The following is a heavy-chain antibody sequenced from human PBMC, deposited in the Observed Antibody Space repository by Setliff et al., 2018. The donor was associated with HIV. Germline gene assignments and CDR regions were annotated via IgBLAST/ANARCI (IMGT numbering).Heavy chain of an antibody. V-gene: IGHV7-4-1*02. Sequence: ASVKVSCKASGYTLTTYGISWVRQAPGQGLQWMGWLNTETGNSMYAQGFTGRFVFSLDTSVSTAFLQINGLKAEDTAMYYCARVGSYWSTFDYWGQGALVTVSS. D-gene: IGHD1-26*01. CDR3: ARVGSYWSTFDY. CDR2: LNTETGNS. CDR1: GYTLTTYG. J-gene: IGHJ4*02.